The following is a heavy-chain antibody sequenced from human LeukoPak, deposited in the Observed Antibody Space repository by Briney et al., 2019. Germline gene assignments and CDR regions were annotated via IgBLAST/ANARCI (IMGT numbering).Heavy chain of an antibody. D-gene: IGHD5-12*01. CDR3: ARGEVAYFDY. CDR2: IYYGGTT. V-gene: IGHV4-31*03. Sequence: SETLSLTCTVSGGFIRSGGYYWNWIRQFPGKGLQWIGYIYYGGTTYYNPSLESRVTISVDTSKNQFSLKLSSVTAADTAVYYCARGEVAYFDYWGQGTLVTVSS. J-gene: IGHJ4*02. CDR1: GGFIRSGGYY.